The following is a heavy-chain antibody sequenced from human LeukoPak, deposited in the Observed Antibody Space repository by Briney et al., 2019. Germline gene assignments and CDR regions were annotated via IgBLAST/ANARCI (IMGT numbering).Heavy chain of an antibody. Sequence: SETLSLTWTVSGGSISSSSYYWGWIREPPGKGLEWIGSIYYSGSTYYNPSLKSRVTISVDTSKNQFSLKLSSVTAADTAVYYCARDGYNWSDAYGSHAFDIWGQGTMVTVSS. CDR1: GGSISSSSYY. D-gene: IGHD1-20*01. CDR2: IYYSGST. CDR3: ARDGYNWSDAYGSHAFDI. V-gene: IGHV4-39*07. J-gene: IGHJ3*02.